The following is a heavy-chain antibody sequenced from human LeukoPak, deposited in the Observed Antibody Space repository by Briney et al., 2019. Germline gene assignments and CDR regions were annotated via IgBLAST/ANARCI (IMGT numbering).Heavy chain of an antibody. V-gene: IGHV3-48*04. CDR2: ISSSRGNAI. CDR1: GFTCSTYA. Sequence: GGSLRLSCAASGFTCSTYAMNWVRQVPGKGLEWISYISSSRGNAIHYADSVRGRFTISRDDAKNSLYLQMYSLRAEDTAVYYCAKDHTRTVGATPIDYWGQGTLVTVSS. J-gene: IGHJ4*02. D-gene: IGHD1-26*01. CDR3: AKDHTRTVGATPIDY.